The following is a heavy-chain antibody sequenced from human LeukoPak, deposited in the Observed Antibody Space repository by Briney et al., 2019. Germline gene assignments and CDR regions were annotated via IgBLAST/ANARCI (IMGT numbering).Heavy chain of an antibody. V-gene: IGHV3-43*02. CDR3: ARDFWDSTGYYLDY. J-gene: IGHJ4*02. D-gene: IGHD3-22*01. CDR2: ITAYGDGT. Sequence: GGSLRLSCGASGFTFDDHAMHWVRQAPGKGLEWVSLITAYGDGTYYADSVKGRLTISRDNNKKSLFLQMDSLRPEDTAFYYCARDFWDSTGYYLDYWGQGTLVAVSS. CDR1: GFTFDDHA.